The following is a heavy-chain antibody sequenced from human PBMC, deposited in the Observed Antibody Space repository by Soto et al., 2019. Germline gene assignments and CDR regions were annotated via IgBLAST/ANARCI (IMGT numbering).Heavy chain of an antibody. V-gene: IGHV3-43*01. D-gene: IGHD5-12*01. CDR1: GFKFGDFT. CDR3: AKDGDYSGRYSASTTCSPFDN. CDR2: ITYNGGST. Sequence: RRLSCAAYGFKFGDFTLHWVRQAPGEGLEWISFITYNGGSTYYADSVKGRFTISRDNKKNCLSLQMNSLTTEDTAVYYCAKDGDYSGRYSASTTCSPFDNWGQGTRVTVSS. J-gene: IGHJ4*02.